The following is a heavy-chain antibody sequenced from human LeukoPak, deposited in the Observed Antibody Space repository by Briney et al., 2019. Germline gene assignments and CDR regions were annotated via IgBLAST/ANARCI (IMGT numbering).Heavy chain of an antibody. CDR3: AVGPTPTVTYFDY. D-gene: IGHD4-17*01. CDR1: GYTFTSYA. Sequence: ASVKVSCKASGYTFTSYAMHWVRQAPGQRLEWMGWISAGNGNTKYSQKFQGRVTITRDTSASTAYMELSSLRSEDTAVYYCAVGPTPTVTYFDYWGQGTLVTVSS. J-gene: IGHJ4*02. CDR2: ISAGNGNT. V-gene: IGHV1-3*01.